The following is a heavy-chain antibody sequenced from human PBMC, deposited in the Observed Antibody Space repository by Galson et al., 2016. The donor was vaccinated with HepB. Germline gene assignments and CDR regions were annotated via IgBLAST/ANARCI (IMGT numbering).Heavy chain of an antibody. D-gene: IGHD6-13*01. Sequence: SLRLSCAASGFTFDEYAMHWVRQAPGKGLEWVSTISWNSGAIHYMDSVKGRFTTSRDNAKNSLHLQMDGLKTEDTALYYCAKDMSAGAAASGCFDCWGQGTLVTVSS. CDR3: AKDMSAGAAASGCFDC. CDR1: GFTFDEYA. J-gene: IGHJ4*02. CDR2: ISWNSGAI. V-gene: IGHV3-9*01.